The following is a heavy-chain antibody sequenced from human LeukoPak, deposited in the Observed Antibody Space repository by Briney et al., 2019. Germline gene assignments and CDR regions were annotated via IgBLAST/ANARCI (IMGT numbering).Heavy chain of an antibody. J-gene: IGHJ3*02. Sequence: GGSLRLSCAASGFTFDDYAMHWARQAPGKGLEWVSGISWNSGSIGYADSVKGRFTISRDNAKNSLYLQMNSLRAEDTALYYCAKANSITGIEDAFDIWGQGTMVTVSS. V-gene: IGHV3-9*01. D-gene: IGHD1-20*01. CDR3: AKANSITGIEDAFDI. CDR1: GFTFDDYA. CDR2: ISWNSGSI.